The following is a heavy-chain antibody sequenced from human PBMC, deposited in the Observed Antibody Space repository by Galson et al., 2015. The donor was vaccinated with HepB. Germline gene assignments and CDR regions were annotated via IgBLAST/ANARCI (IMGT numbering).Heavy chain of an antibody. CDR1: GGTFSSYA. J-gene: IGHJ4*02. CDR3: ARGDYDILTGYYNFWPPDY. D-gene: IGHD3-9*01. Sequence: SVKVSCKASGGTFSSYAISWVRQAPGQGLEWMGGIIPIFGTANYAQKFQGRVTITADESTSTAYMELSSLRSEDTAVYYCARGDYDILTGYYNFWPPDYWGQGTLVTVSS. V-gene: IGHV1-69*13. CDR2: IIPIFGTA.